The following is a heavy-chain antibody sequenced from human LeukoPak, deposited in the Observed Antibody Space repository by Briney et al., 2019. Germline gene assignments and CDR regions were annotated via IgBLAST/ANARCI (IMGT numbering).Heavy chain of an antibody. CDR3: TKGVAASRSPYCMDV. D-gene: IGHD2-2*01. Sequence: GGSLRLSCAASGFTFSNYAMTWVRQAPGKGLEWASSIISGGSAIYYAESVRGRFIMSRDGSKNMVYLQVNSLRVEDTALYYCTKGVAASRSPYCMDVWGKGTTVTVSS. V-gene: IGHV3-23*01. J-gene: IGHJ6*03. CDR1: GFTFSNYA. CDR2: IISGGSAI.